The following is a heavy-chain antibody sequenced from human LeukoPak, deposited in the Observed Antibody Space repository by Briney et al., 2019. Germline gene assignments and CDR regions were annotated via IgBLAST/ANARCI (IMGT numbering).Heavy chain of an antibody. Sequence: SVKVSCKASGGTFSSYAISWVRQAPGQGLEWMGGIIPIFGTANYAQKFQGRVTIPADESTSTDYMELSSLRSEDTAVYYCARDRYYDFWSGPFDPWGQGTLVTVSS. V-gene: IGHV1-69*01. D-gene: IGHD3-3*01. CDR2: IIPIFGTA. CDR1: GGTFSSYA. CDR3: ARDRYYDFWSGPFDP. J-gene: IGHJ5*02.